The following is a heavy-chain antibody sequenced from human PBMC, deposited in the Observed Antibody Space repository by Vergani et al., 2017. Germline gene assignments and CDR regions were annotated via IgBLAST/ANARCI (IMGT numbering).Heavy chain of an antibody. J-gene: IGHJ4*02. Sequence: EVQLVESGGGLVKPGGSLRLSCAASGFTFSNAWMSWVRQAPGKGLEWVGRIKSKTDGGTTDYAAPVKGRFTISRDDSKNTLYLQMNSLKTEDTAVYYCTTDQLTARRRYVDWFRGYWGQGTLVTVSS. CDR3: TTDQLTARRRYVDWFRGY. D-gene: IGHD3-9*01. V-gene: IGHV3-15*01. CDR1: GFTFSNAW. CDR2: IKSKTDGGTT.